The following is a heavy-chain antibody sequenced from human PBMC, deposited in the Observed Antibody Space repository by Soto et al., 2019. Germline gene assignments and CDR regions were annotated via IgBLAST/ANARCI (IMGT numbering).Heavy chain of an antibody. V-gene: IGHV2-5*02. CDR2: IYWDDDK. D-gene: IGHD4-4*01. CDR3: AHSIGDDYNPNFDC. J-gene: IGHJ4*02. CDR1: GFSLSTSGVG. Sequence: QITLKEYGPTLVKPTQTVTLTCTFSGFSLSTSGVGVGWIRQPPGKDLEWLAHIYWDDDKRYSPSLKSRLTISNHTSKNRVVLTMTNMHPVNTATYYCAHSIGDDYNPNFDCWGQETLVTVS.